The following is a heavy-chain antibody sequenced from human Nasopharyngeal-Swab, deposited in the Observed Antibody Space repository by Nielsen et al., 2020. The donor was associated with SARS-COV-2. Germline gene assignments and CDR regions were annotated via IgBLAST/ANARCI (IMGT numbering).Heavy chain of an antibody. CDR1: GFTFSSYA. CDR3: VKDPVSSGYYYYYYYMDV. V-gene: IGHV3-23*01. J-gene: IGHJ6*03. CDR2: ISGSGGST. D-gene: IGHD6-19*01. Sequence: GESLKISCAASGFTFSSYAMSWVRQAPGKGLEWVSAISGSGGSTYYADSVKGRFTISRDNSKNTLYLQMSSLRAEDTAVYYCVKDPVSSGYYYYYYYMDVWGKGTTVTVSS.